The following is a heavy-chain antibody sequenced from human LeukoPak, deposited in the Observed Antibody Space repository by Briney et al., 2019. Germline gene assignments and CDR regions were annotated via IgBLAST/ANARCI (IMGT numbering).Heavy chain of an antibody. CDR2: IYPGDSGT. J-gene: IGHJ3*02. D-gene: IGHD3-22*01. Sequence: GEPLKISCKGSGYSFTSYWIGWVRQMPGKGLEWMGIIYPGDSGTRYSPSFQGQVTISADKSISTAYLQWSSLKASDTAMYYCARRQNYDSSGYYYVGHAFDIWGQGTMVTVSS. CDR3: ARRQNYDSSGYYYVGHAFDI. V-gene: IGHV5-51*01. CDR1: GYSFTSYW.